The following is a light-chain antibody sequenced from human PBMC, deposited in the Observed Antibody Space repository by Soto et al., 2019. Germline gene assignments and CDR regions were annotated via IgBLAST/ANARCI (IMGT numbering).Light chain of an antibody. V-gene: IGLV2-14*03. J-gene: IGLJ7*01. CDR3: SSYTSSSTLV. CDR2: DVS. Sequence: QSALTQPASVSGSPGQSITISCTGTSSDVGGYNYVSWYQHHPGKAPKLMIYDVSDRPSVISNRFSGSKSGNTASLTISGLQAEDEADYYCSSYTSSSTLVFGGGTQLTVL. CDR1: SSDVGGYNY.